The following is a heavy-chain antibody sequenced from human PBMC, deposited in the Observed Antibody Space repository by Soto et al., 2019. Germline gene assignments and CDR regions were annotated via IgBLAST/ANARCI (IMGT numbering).Heavy chain of an antibody. CDR2: IYSGGST. J-gene: IGHJ6*02. D-gene: IGHD3-10*01. Sequence: PGGSLILSCAASGFTVSSNYMIWVRQAPGKGLEWVSVIYSGGSTYYADGVNGGFTISRDVATNSVHLQIHSLRDEDTAVYYCVREEASGSSGLTYYYYYNGMDVWGQGTTVTVSS. CDR1: GFTVSSNY. V-gene: IGHV3-66*01. CDR3: VREEASGSSGLTYYYYYNGMDV.